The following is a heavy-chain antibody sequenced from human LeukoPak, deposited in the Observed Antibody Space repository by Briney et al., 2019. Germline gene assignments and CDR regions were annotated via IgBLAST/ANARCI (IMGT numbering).Heavy chain of an antibody. V-gene: IGHV3-23*01. Sequence: PGGSLRLSCAASGFTFSSYAMSWVRQAPGKGLEWVSGISSNGGSTYYADSVKGRFTISRDNSKNTLCLQINSLRAEDTAVYYCAKYRGDGYKWGYFQEWAQGTLVTVSS. CDR1: GFTFSSYA. CDR3: AKYRGDGYKWGYFQE. J-gene: IGHJ1*01. CDR2: ISSNGGST. D-gene: IGHD5-24*01.